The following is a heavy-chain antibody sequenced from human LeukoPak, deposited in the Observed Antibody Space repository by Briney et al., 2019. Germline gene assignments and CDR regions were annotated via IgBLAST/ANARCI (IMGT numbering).Heavy chain of an antibody. V-gene: IGHV3-30*18. CDR3: AKQTGDSRYFDY. Sequence: GRSLRLSCAASGFTFSSYGMHWVRQAPGKGLEWVAVISYDGSNKYYADSVKGRFTISRDNAKNTLYLQMNSLRAEDTAVYYCAKQTGDSRYFDYWGQGTLVTVSS. J-gene: IGHJ4*02. CDR1: GFTFSSYG. D-gene: IGHD7-27*01. CDR2: ISYDGSNK.